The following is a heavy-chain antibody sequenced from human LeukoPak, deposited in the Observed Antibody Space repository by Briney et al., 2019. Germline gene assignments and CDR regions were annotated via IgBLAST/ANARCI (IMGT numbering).Heavy chain of an antibody. Sequence: PSETLSLICTVSGGSISSYYWSWIRQPPGKGLEWIGYIYYSGSTNYNPSLKSRVTISVDTSKNQFSLKLSSVTAADTAVYYCARGVGATKPIYLDVWGKGTTVTVSS. V-gene: IGHV4-59*01. CDR2: IYYSGST. CDR3: ARGVGATKPIYLDV. J-gene: IGHJ6*03. D-gene: IGHD1-26*01. CDR1: GGSISSYY.